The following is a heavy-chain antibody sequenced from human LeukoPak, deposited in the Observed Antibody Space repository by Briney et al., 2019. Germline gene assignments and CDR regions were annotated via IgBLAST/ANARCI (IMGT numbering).Heavy chain of an antibody. CDR1: GFTVSSNY. V-gene: IGHV3-7*01. Sequence: GGSLRLSCAASGFTVSSNYMSWVRQAPGKGLEWVANIKQDGSEKYYVDSVKGRFTISRDNAKNSLYLQMNSLRAEDTAVYYCAREVVVADYFDYWGQGTLVTVSS. D-gene: IGHD2-15*01. CDR2: IKQDGSEK. CDR3: AREVVVADYFDY. J-gene: IGHJ4*02.